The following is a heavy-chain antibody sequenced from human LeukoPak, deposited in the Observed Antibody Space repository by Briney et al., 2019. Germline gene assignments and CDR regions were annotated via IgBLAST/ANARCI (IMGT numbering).Heavy chain of an antibody. D-gene: IGHD6-25*01. Sequence: GWSLRLSCAASGFTFSSYAMNWVRQAPGKGLEWVSTVRGGGGSTYYADSVKGRFTISRDNSRNTLYLQMNSLRAEDTATYYCAKGRYVSSGDFDYWGQGTLVTVSS. J-gene: IGHJ4*02. V-gene: IGHV3-23*01. CDR3: AKGRYVSSGDFDY. CDR2: VRGGGGST. CDR1: GFTFSSYA.